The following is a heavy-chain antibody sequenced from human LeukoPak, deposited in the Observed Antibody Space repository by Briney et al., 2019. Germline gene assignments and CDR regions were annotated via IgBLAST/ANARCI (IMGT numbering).Heavy chain of an antibody. D-gene: IGHD1-26*01. CDR3: ARDRYGSTWPYYFDY. J-gene: IGHJ4*02. Sequence: TGGSLRLSCAASGFTFSSYAMSWVRQAPGKGLEWVSAISGSGGSTYYADSVKGRFTISRDNAKNSLYLQMNSLRAEDTAVYYCARDRYGSTWPYYFDYWGQGTLVTVSS. CDR2: ISGSGGST. V-gene: IGHV3-23*01. CDR1: GFTFSSYA.